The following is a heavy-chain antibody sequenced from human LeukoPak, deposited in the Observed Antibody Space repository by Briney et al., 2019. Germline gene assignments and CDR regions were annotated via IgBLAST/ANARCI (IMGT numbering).Heavy chain of an antibody. CDR1: GFTVSSNY. D-gene: IGHD2-2*01. V-gene: IGHV3-53*01. Sequence: GGSLRLSCAASGFTVSSNYMSWVRQAPGKGLEWVSVIYSGGSTYYADSVKGRFTISRDNSKNTLYLQMNSLRAEDTAVYYCARDLVGYCSSTSCPHDDAFDIWGQGTMVTVSS. CDR2: IYSGGST. J-gene: IGHJ3*02. CDR3: ARDLVGYCSSTSCPHDDAFDI.